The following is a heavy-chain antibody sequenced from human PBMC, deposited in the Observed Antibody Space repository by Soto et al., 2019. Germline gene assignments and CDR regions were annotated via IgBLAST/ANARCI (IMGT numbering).Heavy chain of an antibody. V-gene: IGHV3-21*06. J-gene: IGHJ5*02. CDR1: GFTFSAYN. CDR3: ASHYGDNGWFDP. D-gene: IGHD4-17*01. CDR2: ITSSSSSI. Sequence: LRLSCAASGFTFSAYNMNWVRQPPGKGLEWVSSITSSSSSIYYADSLKGRFTISRDNAKNSLYLQMNSLRAEDTALYYCASHYGDNGWFDPWGQGTLVTVSS.